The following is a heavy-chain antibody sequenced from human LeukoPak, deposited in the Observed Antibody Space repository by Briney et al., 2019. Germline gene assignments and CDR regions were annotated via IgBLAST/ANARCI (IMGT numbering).Heavy chain of an antibody. CDR1: GYSFTSYC. Sequence: GESLKISCKVPGYSFTSYCIGWVRQMPGKGLEWMGIIYPGDSGPTYSPSFQGQVTISVDKSINTAYLQWSSLKASDTAMYYCARGMVRGVKDYYYGMDVWGQGTTVTVSS. CDR2: IYPGDSGP. J-gene: IGHJ6*02. CDR3: ARGMVRGVKDYYYGMDV. D-gene: IGHD3-10*01. V-gene: IGHV5-51*01.